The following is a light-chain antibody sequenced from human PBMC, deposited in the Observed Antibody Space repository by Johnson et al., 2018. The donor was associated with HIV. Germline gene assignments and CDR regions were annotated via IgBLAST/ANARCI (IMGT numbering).Light chain of an antibody. V-gene: IGLV1-51*01. J-gene: IGLJ1*01. CDR1: SSNIGNNY. CDR2: DNN. CDR3: GTWDSCLGAGRG. Sequence: QSVLTQPPSVSAAPGQKVTISCSGSSSNIGNNYVSWYQQLPGTATKLLIYDNNKRPPGIPDRFSGSKSGTSATLGITGLQTGDEADYYCGTWDSCLGAGRGFETGTKVTGL.